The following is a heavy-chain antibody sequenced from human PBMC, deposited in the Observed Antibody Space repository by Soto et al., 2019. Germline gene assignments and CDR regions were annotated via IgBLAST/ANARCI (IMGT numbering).Heavy chain of an antibody. V-gene: IGHV3-30-3*01. D-gene: IGHD3-10*01. J-gene: IGHJ4*03. CDR3: ARAAVSGGYF. Sequence: KGLEWVAVISYDGSNKYYADSVKGRFTISRDTSKNTLYLQMNSLRADDTAVYYCARAAVSGGYF. CDR2: ISYDGSNK.